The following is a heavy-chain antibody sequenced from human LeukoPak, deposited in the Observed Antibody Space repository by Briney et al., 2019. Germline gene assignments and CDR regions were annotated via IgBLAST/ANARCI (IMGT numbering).Heavy chain of an antibody. V-gene: IGHV3-23*01. D-gene: IGHD3-22*01. J-gene: IGHJ4*02. Sequence: GGSLRLSCAASGFTFSKYGMNWVRQAPGKGLEWVSNISGSGSRRYYVDSVKGRFTISRDNSKNTLYLQMNSLRAEDTAIYYCAKTHDSTDYWGQGTLVTVSS. CDR3: AKTHDSTDY. CDR1: GFTFSKYG. CDR2: ISGSGSRR.